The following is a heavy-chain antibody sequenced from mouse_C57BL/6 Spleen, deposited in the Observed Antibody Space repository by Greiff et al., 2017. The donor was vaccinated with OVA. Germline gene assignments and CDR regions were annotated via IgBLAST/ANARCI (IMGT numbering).Heavy chain of an antibody. CDR3: ARGAVDY. CDR1: GYTFTSYW. CDR2: IDPSDSYT. D-gene: IGHD3-3*01. J-gene: IGHJ2*01. Sequence: QVQLKQPGAELVMPGASVKLSCKASGYTFTSYWMHWVKQRPGQGLEWIGEIDPSDSYTNYNQKFKGKSTLTVDKSSSTAYMQLSSLTSEDSAVYYCARGAVDYWGQGTTLTVSS. V-gene: IGHV1-69*01.